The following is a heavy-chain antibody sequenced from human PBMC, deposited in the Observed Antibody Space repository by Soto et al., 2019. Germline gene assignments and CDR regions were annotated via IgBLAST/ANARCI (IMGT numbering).Heavy chain of an antibody. J-gene: IGHJ6*03. CDR2: IYYSGST. D-gene: IGHD4-17*01. V-gene: IGHV4-39*01. Sequence: QLQLQESGPGLVKPSETLSLTCTVSGGSISSSSYYWGWIRQPPGKGLEWIGSIYYSGSTYYNPSLKRRVTISVDTSKNQFSLKLSSVTAADTAVYYCARQGSDYPFEWYYYYYYMDVWGKGTTVTVSS. CDR3: ARQGSDYPFEWYYYYYYMDV. CDR1: GGSISSSSYY.